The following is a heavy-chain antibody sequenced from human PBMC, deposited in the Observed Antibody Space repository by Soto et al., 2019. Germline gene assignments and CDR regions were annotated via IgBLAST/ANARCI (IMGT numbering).Heavy chain of an antibody. CDR3: ARLYCTNGVCPYAMDV. CDR2: TYYRSKWYN. D-gene: IGHD2-8*01. Sequence: SQTLSLTCAISGNSVSSNSAAWNWIRQSPSRGLEWLGRTYYRSKWYNDYAVSVKSRITINPDTSKNQFSLQLNSVTPEDTAVYYCARLYCTNGVCPYAMDVWGQATPVTV. V-gene: IGHV6-1*01. J-gene: IGHJ6*02. CDR1: GNSVSSNSAA.